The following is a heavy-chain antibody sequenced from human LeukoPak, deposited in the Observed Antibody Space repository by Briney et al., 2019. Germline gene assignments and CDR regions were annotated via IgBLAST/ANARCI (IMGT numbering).Heavy chain of an antibody. CDR2: IKQDGSLK. V-gene: IGHV3-7*05. CDR1: GFTFSSYW. CDR3: ARNTWIQLSFFDY. D-gene: IGHD5-18*01. Sequence: GGSLRLSCAASGFTFSSYWMSWVRQAPGRGLEWVATIKQDGSLKYFVDSVKGRFTISRDSAKNSLNLQMSGLRAEDTAVYYCARNTWIQLSFFDYWGQGTLVTVSS. J-gene: IGHJ4*02.